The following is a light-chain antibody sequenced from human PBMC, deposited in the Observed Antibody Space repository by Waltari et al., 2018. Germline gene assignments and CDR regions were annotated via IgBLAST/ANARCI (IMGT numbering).Light chain of an antibody. V-gene: IGKV1-8*01. J-gene: IGKJ4*01. CDR1: TGINNY. Sequence: AIRITQSPSSLSAPTGDRVTIPFRASTGINNYLAWFQQKPGKAPKLLIYAASTLQSGVPSRFSGSGSGTDFTLTINYLQSEDFATYYCQQYYSYPLTFGGGTKVEIK. CDR2: AAS. CDR3: QQYYSYPLT.